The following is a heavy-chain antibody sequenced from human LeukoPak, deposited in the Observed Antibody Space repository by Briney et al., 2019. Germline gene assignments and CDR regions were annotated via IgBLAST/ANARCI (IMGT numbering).Heavy chain of an antibody. CDR3: AELGITMFGGV. CDR1: GFTFSSYA. CDR2: ISSSGSTI. Sequence: GGSLRLSCAASGFTFSSYAMHWVRQAPGKGLEWVSYISSSGSTIYYADSVKGRFTISRDNAKNSLYLQMNSLRAEDTAVYYCAELGITMFGGVWGKGTTVTISS. J-gene: IGHJ6*04. V-gene: IGHV3-48*03. D-gene: IGHD3-10*02.